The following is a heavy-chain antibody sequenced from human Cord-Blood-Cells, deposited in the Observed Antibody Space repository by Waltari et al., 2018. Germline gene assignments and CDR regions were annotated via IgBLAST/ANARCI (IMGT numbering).Heavy chain of an antibody. V-gene: IGHV4-61*01. Sequence: QVQLQESGPGLVKPSETLSLTCTVSGGSVSSGSYYWSWIRQPPGKGLEWIGYIYYSGSTNYNPSLKSRVTISVDTSKNQFSLKLSSVTAADTAVYYCARDSDYWGQGTLVTISS. CDR2: IYYSGST. CDR3: ARDSDY. J-gene: IGHJ4*02. CDR1: GGSVSSGSYY.